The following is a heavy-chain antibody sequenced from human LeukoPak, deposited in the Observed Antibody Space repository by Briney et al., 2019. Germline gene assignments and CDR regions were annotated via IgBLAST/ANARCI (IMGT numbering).Heavy chain of an antibody. CDR2: LWYGGSNK. CDR3: ATFQHDREVALEGRYFQH. CDR1: GFTFSSYG. Sequence: GGSLSLSCTTYGFTFSSYGLRWVRQAPGKGLEWVAGLWYGGSNKKYADFLKGRLPISRDNSNNTLYLQMNPLRADDTAVSYCATFQHDREVALEGRYFQHWGQGTLVTVSS. V-gene: IGHV3-33*01. D-gene: IGHD5-12*01. J-gene: IGHJ1*01.